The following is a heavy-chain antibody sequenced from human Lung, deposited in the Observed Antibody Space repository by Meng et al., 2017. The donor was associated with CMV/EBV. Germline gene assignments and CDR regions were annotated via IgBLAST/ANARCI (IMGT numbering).Heavy chain of an antibody. CDR2: INQHGTTK. CDR1: GFHFSGYW. Sequence: GESXKISXEASGFHFSGYWLSWVRQAPGKGLEWVANINQHGTTKYYADSLKGRFTISRDNTKNSLFLQIKSLRAEDTALYYCARELSSADYYFDYWGQGSPVTVSS. D-gene: IGHD2-2*01. CDR3: ARELSSADYYFDY. V-gene: IGHV3-7*01. J-gene: IGHJ4*02.